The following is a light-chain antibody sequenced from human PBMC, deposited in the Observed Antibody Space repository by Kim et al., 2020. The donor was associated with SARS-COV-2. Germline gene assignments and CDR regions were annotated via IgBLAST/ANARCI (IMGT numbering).Light chain of an antibody. V-gene: IGLV3-1*01. J-gene: IGLJ3*02. CDR1: KLGDKY. CDR3: QAWDGTPPV. CDR2: QDS. Sequence: SYELTQPPSVSVSPGQTASITCSGDKLGDKYACXYQQKPGQSPVLVIYQDSKRPSGIPERFSGSNSGNTATLTISGTQAMDEADYYCQAWDGTPPVFGGG.